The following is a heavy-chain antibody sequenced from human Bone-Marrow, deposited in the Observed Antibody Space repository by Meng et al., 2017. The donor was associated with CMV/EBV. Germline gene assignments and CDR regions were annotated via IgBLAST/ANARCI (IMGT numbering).Heavy chain of an antibody. D-gene: IGHD3-9*01. CDR3: ARDATGMQRYTRARYYGIDA. CDR1: GYTFSSYG. V-gene: IGHV1-18*01. Sequence: ASVKVSCKASGYTFSSYGINWVRQAPGQGLEWMGWISAYNGNTNYAQKLQGRVTLTTDTSTSTAYMELRSLRSDDTAVYYCARDATGMQRYTRARYYGIDAWGKGTTVTVSS. CDR2: ISAYNGNT. J-gene: IGHJ6*04.